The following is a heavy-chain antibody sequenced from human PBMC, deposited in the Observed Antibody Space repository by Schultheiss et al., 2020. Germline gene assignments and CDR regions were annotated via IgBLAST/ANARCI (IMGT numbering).Heavy chain of an antibody. CDR1: GFTFSSYG. V-gene: IGHV3-23*01. CDR3: AKSDNWNGYYYCGMDV. D-gene: IGHD1-20*01. J-gene: IGHJ6*02. Sequence: GGSLRLSCAASGFTFSSYGMHWVRQAPGKGLEWVSAISGSGGSTYYADSVKGRFTISRDNSKNTLYLQMNSLRAEDTAVYYCAKSDNWNGYYYCGMDVWGQGTTVTVSS. CDR2: ISGSGGST.